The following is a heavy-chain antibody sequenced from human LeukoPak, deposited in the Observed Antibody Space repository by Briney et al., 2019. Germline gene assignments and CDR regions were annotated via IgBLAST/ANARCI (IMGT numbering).Heavy chain of an antibody. J-gene: IGHJ4*02. Sequence: SQTLSLTCAISGDSVSSNSAGWNWIRQSPSRGLEWLGRTYYRSKWLNDYAVSMKSRITVSPDTSRNQFSLQLSSVTPEDTAVYYCARAGGEGFDHWGQGTLVTVSS. CDR3: ARAGGEGFDH. D-gene: IGHD3-16*01. CDR2: TYYRSKWLN. V-gene: IGHV6-1*01. CDR1: GDSVSSNSAG.